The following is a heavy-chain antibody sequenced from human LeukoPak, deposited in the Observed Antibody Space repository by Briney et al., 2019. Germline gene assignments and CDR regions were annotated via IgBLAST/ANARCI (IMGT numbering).Heavy chain of an antibody. Sequence: GGSLTLTCAASRFTLARYWVHWVRQAPGKGLVWVARINEDGKIRDYADSVKGRFTISRDNGKDTVYLQMNSLRVEDTAVYYCAADFGGRDDYWGEGHRVIVSS. CDR1: RFTLARYW. CDR3: AADFGGRDDY. CDR2: INEDGKIR. V-gene: IGHV3-74*01. J-gene: IGHJ4*02. D-gene: IGHD2/OR15-2a*01.